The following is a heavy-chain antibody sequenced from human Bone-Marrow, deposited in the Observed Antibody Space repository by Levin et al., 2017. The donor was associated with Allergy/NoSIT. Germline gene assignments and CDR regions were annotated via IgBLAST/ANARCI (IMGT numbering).Heavy chain of an antibody. CDR3: ARLYCSGVYCDSCFDY. Sequence: PGGSLRLSCVASGFTFSGYWMTWVRQAPGKGLEWVANINQHGREKFYVDSLKARFTISRDNAKNLLFLQMNSLRAEDTAVYYCARLYCSGVYCDSCFDYWGLGTLVTVSS. J-gene: IGHJ4*02. CDR2: INQHGREK. V-gene: IGHV3-7*01. D-gene: IGHD2-15*01. CDR1: GFTFSGYW.